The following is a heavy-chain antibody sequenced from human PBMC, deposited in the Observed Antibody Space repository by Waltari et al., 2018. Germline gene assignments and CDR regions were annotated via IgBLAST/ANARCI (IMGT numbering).Heavy chain of an antibody. CDR1: GFTFISYW. D-gene: IGHD2-2*02. Sequence: EVQLVESGGGLVQPGGSLRLSCAASGFTFISYWMSWVRQAPGKGLEWVANIKQDGSEKYYVDSVKGRFTISRDNAKNSLYLQMNSLRAEDTAGYYCARELLYGGRVDYWGQGTLVTVSS. CDR2: IKQDGSEK. CDR3: ARELLYGGRVDY. V-gene: IGHV3-7*01. J-gene: IGHJ4*02.